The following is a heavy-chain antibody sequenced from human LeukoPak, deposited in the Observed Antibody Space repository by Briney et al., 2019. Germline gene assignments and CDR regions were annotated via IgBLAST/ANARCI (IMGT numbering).Heavy chain of an antibody. V-gene: IGHV4-34*01. J-gene: IGHJ2*01. CDR2: IKHSGST. Sequence: SETLSLTCAVWGGSFSGYYWSCIRQPPGKGVEWIGEIKHSGSTIYNPSLKSRVTISVDTSKNQFSLKLSSVTAADTAVYCCASVRGSYDSSGYYYAIWYFDLWGRGTLDTVSS. D-gene: IGHD3-22*01. CDR3: ASVRGSYDSSGYYYAIWYFDL. CDR1: GGSFSGYY.